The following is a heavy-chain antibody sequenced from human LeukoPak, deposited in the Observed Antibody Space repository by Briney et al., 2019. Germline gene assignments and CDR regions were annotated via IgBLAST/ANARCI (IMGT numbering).Heavy chain of an antibody. V-gene: IGHV3-21*01. CDR1: GFTFSSYS. CDR3: ATLVATDLYGMDV. D-gene: IGHD5-12*01. J-gene: IGHJ6*04. Sequence: GGCLRLSCAASGFTFSSYSMNWVRQAPGKGLEWVSSISSSSSYIYYADSVKGRFTISRDNAKNSLYLQMNSLRAADTAVYYCATLVATDLYGMDVWGKGTTVTVSS. CDR2: ISSSSSYI.